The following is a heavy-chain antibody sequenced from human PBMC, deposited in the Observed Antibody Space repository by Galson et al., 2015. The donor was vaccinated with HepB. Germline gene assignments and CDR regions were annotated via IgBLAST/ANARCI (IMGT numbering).Heavy chain of an antibody. CDR2: IDPSDSYN. J-gene: IGHJ6*02. Sequence: QSGAEVKKPGESLRISCKASGYIFTIHWISWVRQMPGKGLEWMGKIDPSDSYNNYSPSFQGHVTISVDRSITTAYLQWSSLKASDTAVYYCARHLDYSSGDYYYGMDVWGQGTTVTASS. D-gene: IGHD4-11*01. CDR3: ARHLDYSSGDYYYGMDV. CDR1: GYIFTIHW. V-gene: IGHV5-10-1*01.